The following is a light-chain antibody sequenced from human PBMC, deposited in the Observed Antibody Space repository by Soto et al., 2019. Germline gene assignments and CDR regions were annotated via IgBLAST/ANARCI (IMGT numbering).Light chain of an antibody. CDR2: DAS. J-gene: IGKJ4*01. Sequence: DLQMTQSPSSLSSSVGDTVTITCQASQDISNSLNWYQQKPGKAPNLLIYDASNLQIGVPSRFSGSGSGTDFTFTISSLQPEDIGTYYCQHYDNLPAVTFGGGTKVEIK. V-gene: IGKV1-33*01. CDR3: QHYDNLPAVT. CDR1: QDISNS.